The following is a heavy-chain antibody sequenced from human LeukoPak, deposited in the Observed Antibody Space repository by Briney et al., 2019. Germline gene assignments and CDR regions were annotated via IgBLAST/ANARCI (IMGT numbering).Heavy chain of an antibody. CDR1: GGSFSGYY. V-gene: IGHV4-34*01. CDR3: ARGLGYCSGGSCYLVAFDI. Sequence: SETLSLTCAVYGGSFSGYYWSWIRQPPGKGLEWIGEINHSGSTNYNPSLKSRVTISVDTSKNQFSLKLSSVTAADTAVYYCARGLGYCSGGSCYLVAFDIWGQGTMVTVSS. J-gene: IGHJ3*02. CDR2: INHSGST. D-gene: IGHD2-15*01.